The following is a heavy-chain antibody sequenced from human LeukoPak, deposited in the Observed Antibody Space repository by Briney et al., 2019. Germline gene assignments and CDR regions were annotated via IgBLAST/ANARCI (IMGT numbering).Heavy chain of an antibody. J-gene: IGHJ4*02. D-gene: IGHD6-19*01. CDR1: GYTFTSYG. V-gene: IGHV1-18*04. CDR2: ISAYNGNT. CDR3: ARALKYSSGWYFDY. Sequence: ASVKVSCKASGYTFTSYGTSWVRQAPGQGLEWMGWISAYNGNTNYAQKLQGRVTMTTDTSTSTAYMELRGLRSDDTAVYYCARALKYSSGWYFDYWGQGTLVTVSS.